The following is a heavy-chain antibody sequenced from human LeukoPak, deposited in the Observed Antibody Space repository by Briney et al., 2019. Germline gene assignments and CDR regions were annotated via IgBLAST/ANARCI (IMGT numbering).Heavy chain of an antibody. Sequence: SCKASGYTFTGYYMHWVRQAPGKGLEWVAVIGYDGSNKNYGDSVKGRFTISRDNSKNTLYLQMISLRVEDTAIYYCARGLAFGGNSAYNWFDPWGQGTLVTVSS. D-gene: IGHD4-23*01. V-gene: IGHV3-33*01. CDR3: ARGLAFGGNSAYNWFDP. CDR2: IGYDGSNK. J-gene: IGHJ5*02. CDR1: GYTFTGYY.